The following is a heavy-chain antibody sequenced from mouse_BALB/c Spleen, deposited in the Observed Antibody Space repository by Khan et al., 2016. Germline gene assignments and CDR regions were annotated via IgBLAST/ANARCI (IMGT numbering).Heavy chain of an antibody. CDR1: GYSITSDYA. CDR2: INYSGST. CDR3: ARLERAWFAY. J-gene: IGHJ3*01. V-gene: IGHV3-2*02. Sequence: EVQLQESGPGLVKPSQSLSLTCTVTGYSITSDYAWNWIRQFPGNKLEWMGYINYSGSTSYNPSLKSRITITRDTAKNHFCLQLNCVTTEDTATYYCARLERAWFAYWGQGTLVTVSA.